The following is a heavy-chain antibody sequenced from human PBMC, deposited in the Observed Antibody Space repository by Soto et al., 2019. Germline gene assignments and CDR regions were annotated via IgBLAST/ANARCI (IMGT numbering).Heavy chain of an antibody. V-gene: IGHV4-39*01. Sequence: SVTLSRTITVAGVYISSSSYYWGWIRQPPGKGLEWIGSIYYIGSTYYNPSLKSRVTISVDTSENQFSLKLSSVTAADTAVYYCATPQLAYYYYGMDVWGQGTTVT. CDR3: ATPQLAYYYYGMDV. CDR2: IYYIGST. D-gene: IGHD6-13*01. J-gene: IGHJ6*02. CDR1: GVYISSSSYY.